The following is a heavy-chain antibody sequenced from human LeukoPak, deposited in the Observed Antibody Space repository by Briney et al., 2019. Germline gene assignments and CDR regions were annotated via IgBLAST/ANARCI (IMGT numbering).Heavy chain of an antibody. D-gene: IGHD1-14*01. CDR3: ARGRGPNRIDC. Sequence: PSKTLSLTCAVYGGSFSGYYWSWIRQPPGKGLEGIGEINHSGSTNYNPSLKSRVTISVDTSENQFSLKLSSVTAADTAVYYCARGRGPNRIDCWGQGTLVTVSS. V-gene: IGHV4-34*01. CDR1: GGSFSGYY. J-gene: IGHJ4*02. CDR2: INHSGST.